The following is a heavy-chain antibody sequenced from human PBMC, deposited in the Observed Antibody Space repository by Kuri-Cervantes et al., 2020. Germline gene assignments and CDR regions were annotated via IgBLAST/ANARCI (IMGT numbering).Heavy chain of an antibody. D-gene: IGHD5-18*01. J-gene: IGHJ6*03. Sequence: SETLSLTCTVSGGSISSYYWSWIRQPAGKGLEWIGRIYTSGSTNYNPSLKSRVTISVDKSKNQFSLKLSSVTAADTAVYYCARDEGPDTARKDYYYMDVWGKGTTVTVSS. CDR3: ARDEGPDTARKDYYYMDV. CDR2: IYTSGST. CDR1: GGSISSYY. V-gene: IGHV4-4*07.